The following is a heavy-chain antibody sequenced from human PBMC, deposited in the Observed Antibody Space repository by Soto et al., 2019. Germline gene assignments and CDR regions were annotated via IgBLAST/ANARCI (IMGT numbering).Heavy chain of an antibody. CDR3: ARGGSYYGSGSYVSHTMGRDV. D-gene: IGHD3-10*01. J-gene: IGHJ6*02. V-gene: IGHV4-34*01. Sequence: SETLSLTCAVYGGSFSGYYWSWIRQPPGKGLEWIGEINHSGSTNYNPSHKSRVTISIDTSKNQFSLKLSSVNAADTVVYYCARGGSYYGSGSYVSHTMGRDVWGQGTTVT. CDR2: INHSGST. CDR1: GGSFSGYY.